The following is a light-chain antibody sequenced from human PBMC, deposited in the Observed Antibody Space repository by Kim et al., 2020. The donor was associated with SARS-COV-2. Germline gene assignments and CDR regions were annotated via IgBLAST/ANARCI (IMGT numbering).Light chain of an antibody. V-gene: IGKV3-15*01. CDR2: GAS. Sequence: SPGERATLSCRASQSVSSNLAWYQQKPGQAPRLLVYGASTRATGIPARFSGTGSGTEFTLTISSLQSEDFAVYYCQQYNKWPKWTFGQGTKVDIK. CDR3: QQYNKWPKWT. CDR1: QSVSSN. J-gene: IGKJ1*01.